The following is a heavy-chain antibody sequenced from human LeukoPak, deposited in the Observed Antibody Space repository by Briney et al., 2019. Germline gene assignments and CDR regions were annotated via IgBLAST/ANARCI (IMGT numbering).Heavy chain of an antibody. D-gene: IGHD2-21*01. Sequence: SETLSLTCNVSGASLNYYYWSWIRQPAGKGLEWIGRVYLGGSTNYNPSLKSRVMMSLDKANNQFSLRLSSVTAADTAIYYCARDHCDDAACYPFDRWGQGTLVTVSS. V-gene: IGHV4-4*07. J-gene: IGHJ4*02. CDR1: GASLNYYY. CDR2: VYLGGST. CDR3: ARDHCDDAACYPFDR.